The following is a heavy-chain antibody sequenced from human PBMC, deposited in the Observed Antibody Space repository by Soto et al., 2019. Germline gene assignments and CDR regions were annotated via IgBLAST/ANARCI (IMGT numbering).Heavy chain of an antibody. CDR1: GFTFSNAW. J-gene: IGHJ4*02. Sequence: EVQLVESGGGLVKPGGSLRLSGAASGFTFSNAWMSWVRQAPGKGLEWVGRIKSKTDGGTTDYAAPVKGRFTISRDDSKNTLYLQMNSLKTEDTAVYYCTTTDEYYYDSSGYYYVGYFDYWGQGTLVTVSS. V-gene: IGHV3-15*01. CDR3: TTTDEYYYDSSGYYYVGYFDY. D-gene: IGHD3-22*01. CDR2: IKSKTDGGTT.